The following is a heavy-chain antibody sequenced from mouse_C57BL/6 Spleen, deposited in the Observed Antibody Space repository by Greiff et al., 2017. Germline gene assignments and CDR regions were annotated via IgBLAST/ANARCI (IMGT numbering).Heavy chain of an antibody. J-gene: IGHJ4*01. CDR3: AREGKSFSPYYYAMDY. V-gene: IGHV1-75*01. D-gene: IGHD6-2*01. Sequence: QVQLQQSGPELVKPGASVKISCKASGYTFTDYYINWVKQRPGQGLEWIGWIFPGSGSTYYNEKFKGKATLTVDKSSSTAYMLLSSLTSEDSAVYFCAREGKSFSPYYYAMDYWGQGTSVTVSS. CDR2: IFPGSGST. CDR1: GYTFTDYY.